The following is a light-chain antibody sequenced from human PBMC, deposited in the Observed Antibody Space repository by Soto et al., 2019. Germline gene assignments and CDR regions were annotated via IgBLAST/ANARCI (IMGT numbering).Light chain of an antibody. CDR3: QQSHSTPRT. V-gene: IGKV1-39*01. CDR2: GAS. Sequence: DIQLTQSPSSLSASVGDRVTITCRASQTINTYLNWYQQKPGTAPRLLIYGASTLHGGVPSRFSGRGSGTAFTLTISSLQPADFATYDGQQSHSTPRTFGQGTKVEIK. CDR1: QTINTY. J-gene: IGKJ1*01.